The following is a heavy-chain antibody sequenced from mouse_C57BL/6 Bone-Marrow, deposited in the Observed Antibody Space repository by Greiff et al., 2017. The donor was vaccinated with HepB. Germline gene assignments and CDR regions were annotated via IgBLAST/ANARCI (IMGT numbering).Heavy chain of an antibody. D-gene: IGHD2-4*01. CDR3: ARYEYDDGGCAN. J-gene: IGHJ3*01. CDR1: GYTFTSYW. Sequence: VQLQQSGAELVRPGSSVKLSCKASGYTFTSYWMHWVKQRPIQGLEWIGNIDPSDSETHYNQKFKDKATLTVDKSSSTAYMQLSSLTSEDSAVYYGARYEYDDGGCANWGQGALVTVSA. V-gene: IGHV1-52*01. CDR2: IDPSDSET.